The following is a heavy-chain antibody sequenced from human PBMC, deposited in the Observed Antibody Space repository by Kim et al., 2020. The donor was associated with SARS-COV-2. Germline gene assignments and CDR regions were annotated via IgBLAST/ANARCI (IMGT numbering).Heavy chain of an antibody. J-gene: IGHJ6*02. V-gene: IGHV1-18*01. Sequence: YAQKLQGRVTMTTDTSTSTAYMELRSLRSDDTAVYYCARVGGVVVGGGMDVWGQGTTVTVSS. CDR3: ARVGGVVVGGGMDV. D-gene: IGHD2-15*01.